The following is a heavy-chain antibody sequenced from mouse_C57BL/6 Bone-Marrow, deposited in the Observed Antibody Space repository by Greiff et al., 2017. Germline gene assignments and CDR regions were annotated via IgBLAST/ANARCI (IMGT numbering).Heavy chain of an antibody. Sequence: EVQLVESGGDLVKPGGSLKLSCAASGFTFSSYGMSWVRQTPDKRLEWVATISSGGSYTYYPDSVKGRYTISRDNATNTLYLKMSSLKSEDAAMDYCARCTVVAPYFDYWCQGTTLTVSS. CDR3: ARCTVVAPYFDY. J-gene: IGHJ2*01. V-gene: IGHV5-6*01. CDR2: ISSGGSYT. CDR1: GFTFSSYG. D-gene: IGHD1-1*01.